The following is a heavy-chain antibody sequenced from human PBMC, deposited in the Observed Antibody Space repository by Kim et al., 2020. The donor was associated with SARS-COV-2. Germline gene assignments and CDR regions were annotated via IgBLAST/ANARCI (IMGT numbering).Heavy chain of an antibody. Sequence: GGSLRLSCAASGFTFSSYGMHWVRQAPGKGLEWVAVIWYDGSNKYYADSVKGRFTISRDNSKNTLYLQMNSLRAEDTAVYYCARDPDYDSSGFDYWGQGTLVTVSS. CDR2: IWYDGSNK. V-gene: IGHV3-33*01. D-gene: IGHD3-22*01. CDR1: GFTFSSYG. J-gene: IGHJ4*02. CDR3: ARDPDYDSSGFDY.